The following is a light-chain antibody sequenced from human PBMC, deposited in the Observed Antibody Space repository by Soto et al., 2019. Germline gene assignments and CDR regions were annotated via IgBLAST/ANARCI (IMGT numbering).Light chain of an antibody. Sequence: QSALTQPASVSGSPGQSITISCAGSSSDVGTYNYVSWYQQHPGKVPKLIIFEVTNRPSGLSNRFSGSKSGSTASLTISGLQPEDEDDYYCNSYTSISTLVFGTGTKLTVL. J-gene: IGLJ1*01. V-gene: IGLV2-14*01. CDR3: NSYTSISTLV. CDR2: EVT. CDR1: SSDVGTYNY.